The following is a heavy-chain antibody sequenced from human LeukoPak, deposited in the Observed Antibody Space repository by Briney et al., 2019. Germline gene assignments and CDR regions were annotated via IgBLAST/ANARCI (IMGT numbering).Heavy chain of an antibody. V-gene: IGHV3-73*01. CDR2: IRSKTHTYAT. D-gene: IGHD3-22*01. Sequence: PGGSLRLSCQGSGFTFSAFWMTWVRQASGKGLEWVGRIRSKTHTYATAYAASVKGRFTISRDDSKNTAYLQMDSLKTEDTAVYYCTRHGGRDYYDSSEDAFDIWGQGTMVTVSS. CDR3: TRHGGRDYYDSSEDAFDI. CDR1: GFTFSAFW. J-gene: IGHJ3*02.